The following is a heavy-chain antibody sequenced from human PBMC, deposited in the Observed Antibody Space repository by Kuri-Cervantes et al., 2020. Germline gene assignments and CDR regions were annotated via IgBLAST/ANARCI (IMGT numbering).Heavy chain of an antibody. CDR3: TTENFYTYYFDY. D-gene: IGHD3-3*01. CDR1: GFTFSSYE. V-gene: IGHV3-15*01. J-gene: IGHJ4*02. CDR2: IRSKTDGGTT. Sequence: GESLKISCAASGFTFSSYEMNWVRQAPGKGLEWVGRIRSKTDGGTTDYAAPVKGRFTISRDDSKNTLYLQMNSLKTEDTAVYYCTTENFYTYYFDYWGQGTLVTVSS.